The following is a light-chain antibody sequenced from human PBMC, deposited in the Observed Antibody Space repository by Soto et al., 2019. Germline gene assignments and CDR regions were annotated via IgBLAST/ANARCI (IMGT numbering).Light chain of an antibody. CDR1: QSVLYNSNNKNY. Sequence: DIVMTQSPDSLAVSLGERATINCKSSQSVLYNSNNKNYLSWYQQKSGQPPKLLIYLASTRESGVPDRFTGSGSGTDFTLTTSSLQAEDGAVYYCQQYYTTRPLTFGGGTRVEIK. CDR3: QQYYTTRPLT. J-gene: IGKJ4*01. CDR2: LAS. V-gene: IGKV4-1*01.